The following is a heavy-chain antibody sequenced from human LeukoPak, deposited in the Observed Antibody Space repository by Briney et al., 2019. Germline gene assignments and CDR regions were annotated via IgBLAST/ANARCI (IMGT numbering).Heavy chain of an antibody. V-gene: IGHV3-48*01. CDR3: ARDIRNYYDSGAYGWFDP. CDR1: GFTFSVYS. Sequence: GGSLRLSCAASGFTFSVYSMTWVRQAPGKGLEWLSYISSSSMTVYYADSVKGRFTISRDNGKNTLYLQMNNLRAEDTATYYCARDIRNYYDSGAYGWFDPWGQGTLVPVSS. D-gene: IGHD3-10*01. J-gene: IGHJ5*02. CDR2: ISSSSMTV.